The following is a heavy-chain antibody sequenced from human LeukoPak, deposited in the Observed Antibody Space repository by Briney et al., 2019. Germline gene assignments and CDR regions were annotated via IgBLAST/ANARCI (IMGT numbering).Heavy chain of an antibody. Sequence: PGGSLRLSCAASGFPFSNYEMNWVRQAPGKGLEWVSSISSSSSYIYYAASVKGRFTISRDNAKNSLYLQMNSLRAEDTAVYCCARRVGATPNWFDPWGQGTLVTVSS. J-gene: IGHJ5*02. CDR1: GFPFSNYE. D-gene: IGHD1-26*01. CDR2: ISSSSSYI. V-gene: IGHV3-21*01. CDR3: ARRVGATPNWFDP.